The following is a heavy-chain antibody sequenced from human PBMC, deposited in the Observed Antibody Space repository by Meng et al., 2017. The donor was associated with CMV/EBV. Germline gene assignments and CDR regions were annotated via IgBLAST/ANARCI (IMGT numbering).Heavy chain of an antibody. Sequence: GEPLKISCKGSGYSFTSYWIGWVRQMPGKGLEWMGIIYPGDSDTRYSPSFQGQVTISADKSISTAYLQWSSLKASDTAMYYCARHQFKGYCSSTSCYHAFDIWGQGTMVTVSS. J-gene: IGHJ3*02. CDR3: ARHQFKGYCSSTSCYHAFDI. V-gene: IGHV5-51*01. D-gene: IGHD2-2*01. CDR1: GYSFTSYW. CDR2: IYPGDSDT.